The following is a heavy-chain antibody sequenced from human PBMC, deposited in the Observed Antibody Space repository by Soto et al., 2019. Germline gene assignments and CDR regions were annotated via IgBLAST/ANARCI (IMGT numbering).Heavy chain of an antibody. CDR1: GGTFSSHT. CDR3: AGEGVSMFRDILYYYGLDV. D-gene: IGHD3-10*01. V-gene: IGHV1-69*12. J-gene: IGHJ6*02. CDR2: IIPKFGTA. Sequence: QVQLVQSGAEVKKPGSSVKVSCKASGGTFSSHTISWVRQAPGQGLEWMGGIIPKFGTANYAQRFQGRLTFTADESTSTAYLELGSLRCGDTAVYYGAGEGVSMFRDILYYYGLDVWGQGTTVIVSS.